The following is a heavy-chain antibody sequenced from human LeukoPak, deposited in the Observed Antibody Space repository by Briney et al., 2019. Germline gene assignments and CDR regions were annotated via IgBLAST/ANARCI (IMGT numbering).Heavy chain of an antibody. V-gene: IGHV3-23*01. CDR1: GFTFSSYA. CDR3: ARGRSFDP. J-gene: IGHJ5*02. CDR2: LSGSGGST. Sequence: GGSVRLSXAASGFTFSSYAMSWVRQAPGKGLEWVSALSGSGGSTYYADSVKGRFTISRDNSKNTLYLQMNSLRAEDTAVYYCARGRSFDPWGQGTLVTVSS.